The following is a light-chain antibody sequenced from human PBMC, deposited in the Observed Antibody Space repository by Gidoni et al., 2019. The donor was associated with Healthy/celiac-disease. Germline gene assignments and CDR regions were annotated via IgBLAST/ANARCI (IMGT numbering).Light chain of an antibody. V-gene: IGLV1-40*01. J-gene: IGLJ2*01. CDR3: QSYDSSLDVV. CDR1: SSNIGAGYD. Sequence: QSVLTQPPSVSGAPGQRFTIPCTGSSSNIGAGYDLHWYQQLPGTAPKLLIYGTSNRPSGVPDRFSGSKSGTSASLAITGLQAEDEADYYCQSYDSSLDVVFGGGTKLTVL. CDR2: GTS.